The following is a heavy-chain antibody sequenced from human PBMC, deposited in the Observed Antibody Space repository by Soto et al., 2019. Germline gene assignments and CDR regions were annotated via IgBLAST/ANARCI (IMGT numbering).Heavy chain of an antibody. Sequence: SSETLSLTCTVSGGSISSYYWSWIRQPPGKGLEWIGYIYYSGSTNYNPSLKSRVTISVDTSKNQFSLKLSSVTAADTGMYYCARTTTVTAYYFDYWGQGTLVTVSS. CDR3: ARTTTVTAYYFDY. CDR2: IYYSGST. D-gene: IGHD4-17*01. V-gene: IGHV4-59*01. CDR1: GGSISSYY. J-gene: IGHJ4*02.